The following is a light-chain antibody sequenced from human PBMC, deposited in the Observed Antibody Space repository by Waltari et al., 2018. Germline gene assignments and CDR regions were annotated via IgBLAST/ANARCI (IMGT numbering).Light chain of an antibody. CDR3: QQYDNLPLT. V-gene: IGKV1-33*01. J-gene: IGKJ4*01. CDR1: PDIDNY. Sequence: DIQMTQSPSSLSASVGARVTITCQARPDIDNYLNWYQQKPGKAPTLLIPDASKLETGVPSRFSASGSGTDFTFTISSLQPEDIATYYCQQYDNLPLTFGGGTRVEI. CDR2: DAS.